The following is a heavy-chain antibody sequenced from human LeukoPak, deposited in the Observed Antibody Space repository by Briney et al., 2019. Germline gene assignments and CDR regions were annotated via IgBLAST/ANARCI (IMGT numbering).Heavy chain of an antibody. J-gene: IGHJ5*02. D-gene: IGHD1-26*01. CDR3: AREKWELPKGGVWFDP. CDR2: ISSGGITI. Sequence: PGGSLRLSCAASGFTFTDYYMTWIRQAPGKGLEWVSSISSGGITIYYADSVKGRFTISRDNAKNSLYLQMNSLRAEDTAVYYCAREKWELPKGGVWFDPWGQGTLVTVSS. V-gene: IGHV3-11*04. CDR1: GFTFTDYY.